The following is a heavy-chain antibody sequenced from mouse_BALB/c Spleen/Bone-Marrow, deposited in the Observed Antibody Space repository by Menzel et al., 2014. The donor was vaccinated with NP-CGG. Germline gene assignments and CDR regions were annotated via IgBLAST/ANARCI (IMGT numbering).Heavy chain of an antibody. Sequence: EVKLQESGPSLVKPSQTLSLTCSVTGDSITSGYWNWIRKFPGNKLEYMGYISYSGTTYYNPSLKSRTSITRDTSKNQYYLQLNSVTTEDTATYYCARYYTNHMDYWGQGTSVTVSS. D-gene: IGHD2-5*01. CDR1: GDSITSGY. CDR3: ARYYTNHMDY. CDR2: ISYSGTT. J-gene: IGHJ4*01. V-gene: IGHV3-8*02.